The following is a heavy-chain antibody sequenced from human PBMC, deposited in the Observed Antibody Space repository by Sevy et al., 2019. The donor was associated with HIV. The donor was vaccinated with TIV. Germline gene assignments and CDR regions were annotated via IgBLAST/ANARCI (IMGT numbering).Heavy chain of an antibody. CDR3: ARGGKGSSTSCYSCYYYYMDV. CDR1: GGTFSSYA. D-gene: IGHD2-2*01. J-gene: IGHJ6*03. CDR2: IIPIFGTA. Sequence: ASVKVSCKASGGTFSSYAISWVRQAPGQGLEWMGGIIPIFGTANYAQKFQGRVTINADESTSTAYMELSSLRSEDTAVDYCARGGKGSSTSCYSCYYYYMDVWGQGTTVTVSS. V-gene: IGHV1-69*13.